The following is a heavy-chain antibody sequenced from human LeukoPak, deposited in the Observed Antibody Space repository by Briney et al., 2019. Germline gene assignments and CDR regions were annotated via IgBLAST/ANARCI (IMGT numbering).Heavy chain of an antibody. V-gene: IGHV3-48*03. Sequence: GGSLRLSCAASGFTFSSYEMNWGRQAPGKGLEGVSYISSSGSTIYYADSVQGRFTISRANAKNSLYLQMNSLRAEDTAVYYCAGGYYYDSSGFDYWGQGTLVTVSS. CDR3: AGGYYYDSSGFDY. CDR2: ISSSGSTI. CDR1: GFTFSSYE. J-gene: IGHJ4*02. D-gene: IGHD3-22*01.